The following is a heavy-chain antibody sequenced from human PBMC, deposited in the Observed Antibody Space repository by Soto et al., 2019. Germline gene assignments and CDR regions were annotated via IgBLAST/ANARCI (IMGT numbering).Heavy chain of an antibody. CDR1: GYSXTSYC. J-gene: IGHJ5*02. D-gene: IGHD2-15*01. V-gene: IGHV5-51*01. CDR2: IYPGDSDT. Sequence: PGESLKISCKGSGYSXTSYCIGWVRQMPGKGLEWMGIIYPGDSDTRYSPSFQGQVTISADKSISTAYLQWSSLKASDTAMYYCARQQYCSGGSCYPMDDNWFDPWGQGTLVTVSS. CDR3: ARQQYCSGGSCYPMDDNWFDP.